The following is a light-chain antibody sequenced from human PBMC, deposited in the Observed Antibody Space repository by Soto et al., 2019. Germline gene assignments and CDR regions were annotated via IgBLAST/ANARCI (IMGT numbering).Light chain of an antibody. CDR1: SSNIGAGHD. J-gene: IGLJ1*01. CDR3: QSYDRTLSARYV. Sequence: QSVLTQPPSVSGAPGQRVTISCTGSSSNIGAGHDVHWYQQRPGTAHKLLIFGNINRPSGVPDRFSGSKSGTSASLAITGLQAEDEGDYYCQSYDRTLSARYVFGTGTKVTVL. V-gene: IGLV1-40*01. CDR2: GNI.